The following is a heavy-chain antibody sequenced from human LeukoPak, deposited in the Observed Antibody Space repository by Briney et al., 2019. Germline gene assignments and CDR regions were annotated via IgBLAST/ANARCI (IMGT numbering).Heavy chain of an antibody. CDR3: ARGRDGYIFDY. Sequence: SETLSLTCTVSGGSISSYYWSWIRQPPGKGLEWIGYIYYSGSTNYNPSLKSRVTISVDTSKDQFSLKLSSVTAADTAVYYCARGRDGYIFDYWGQGTLVTVSS. D-gene: IGHD5-24*01. CDR1: GGSISSYY. J-gene: IGHJ4*02. CDR2: IYYSGST. V-gene: IGHV4-59*01.